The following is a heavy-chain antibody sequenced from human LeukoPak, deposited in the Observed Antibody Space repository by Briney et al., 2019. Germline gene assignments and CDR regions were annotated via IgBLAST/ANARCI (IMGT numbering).Heavy chain of an antibody. V-gene: IGHV1-69*04. CDR3: ARAGGWQQLEYYFDY. J-gene: IGHJ4*02. D-gene: IGHD6-13*01. Sequence: GASVKVSCKASGGTFSSYAISWVRQAPGQGLEWMGRIIPILGIANYAQKFQDRVTITADKSTSTAYMELSSLRSEDTAVYYCARAGGWQQLEYYFDYWGQGTLVTVSS. CDR1: GGTFSSYA. CDR2: IIPILGIA.